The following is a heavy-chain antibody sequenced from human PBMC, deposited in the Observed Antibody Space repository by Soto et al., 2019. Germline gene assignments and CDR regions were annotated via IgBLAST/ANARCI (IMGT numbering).Heavy chain of an antibody. D-gene: IGHD3-3*01. V-gene: IGHV3-23*01. Sequence: FLTLSCATSCSIVSNYARSWVRQAPGKGLEWVSLISGSASATHYADSVKGRFTISRDNSKRTVYLQLNSLRAEDTAVYYSAKGMANTVFGVDTLFDFWGRGTLVNVSS. CDR1: CSIVSNYA. CDR2: ISGSASAT. CDR3: AKGMANTVFGVDTLFDF. J-gene: IGHJ4*02.